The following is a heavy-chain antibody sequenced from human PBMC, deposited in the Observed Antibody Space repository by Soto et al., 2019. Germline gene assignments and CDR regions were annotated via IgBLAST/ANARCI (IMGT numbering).Heavy chain of an antibody. CDR2: FYTDGSR. CDR1: GFSVSSNY. CDR3: TREDYYGSKMHGMDV. V-gene: IGHV3-53*01. J-gene: IGHJ6*02. Sequence: HPGGSLRLSCAASGFSVSSNYMSWVRQAPGKGLEWVSVFYTDGSRYYADSVKGRCTMSRDTSKNTLNLQMNSLRAEDTAVYYCTREDYYGSKMHGMDVWGQGTTVTVSS. D-gene: IGHD3-22*01.